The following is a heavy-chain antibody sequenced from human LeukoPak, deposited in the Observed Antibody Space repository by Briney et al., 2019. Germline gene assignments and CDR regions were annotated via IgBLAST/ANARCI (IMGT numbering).Heavy chain of an antibody. J-gene: IGHJ5*02. Sequence: SETLSLTCAVYGGSFSGYYWSWIRQPPGKGLEWIGEINHSGSTNYNPSLKSRVTISVDTSKNQFSLKLSSVTAADTAVYYCARFATGYYDNWFDPWGQGTLVTVSS. CDR3: ARFATGYYDNWFDP. V-gene: IGHV4-34*01. CDR2: INHSGST. CDR1: GGSFSGYY. D-gene: IGHD3-9*01.